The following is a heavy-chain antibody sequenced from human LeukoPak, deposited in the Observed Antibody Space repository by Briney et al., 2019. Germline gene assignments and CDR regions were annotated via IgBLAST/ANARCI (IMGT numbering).Heavy chain of an antibody. D-gene: IGHD1-26*01. CDR2: TSGSGGST. CDR3: AKGSYSGIQRGFDY. CDR1: GFTFSSYA. Sequence: GGSLRLSCAASGFTFSSYAMSWVRQAPGKGLEWVSGTSGSGGSTYYADSVKGRFTISRDNSKNTPYLQMNSLRAEDTAVYYCAKGSYSGIQRGFDYWGQGTLVTVSS. V-gene: IGHV3-23*01. J-gene: IGHJ4*02.